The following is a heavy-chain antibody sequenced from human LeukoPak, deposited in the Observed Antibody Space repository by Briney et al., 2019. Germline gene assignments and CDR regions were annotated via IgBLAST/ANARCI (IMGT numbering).Heavy chain of an antibody. D-gene: IGHD6-19*01. CDR3: ARDELGGGWYYGAFDI. J-gene: IGHJ3*02. CDR1: GGSISSYY. V-gene: IGHV4-59*01. Sequence: PSETLSLTCTVSGGSISSYYWSWIRQPPGKGLEWIGYIYYSGSTNYNPSLKSRVTISVDTSKNQFSLKLSSVTAADTAVYYCARDELGGGWYYGAFDIWGQGTMVTVSS. CDR2: IYYSGST.